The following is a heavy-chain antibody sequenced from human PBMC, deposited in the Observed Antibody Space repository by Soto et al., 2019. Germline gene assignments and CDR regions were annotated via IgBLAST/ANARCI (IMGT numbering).Heavy chain of an antibody. J-gene: IGHJ3*02. Sequence: PGGSLRLSCAASGFTFSDYYMSWIRQAPGKGLGWVSYITSSGSTIYYADSVKGRFTISRDNAKNSLYLQMNSLRAEDTAVYYCARNYCSGGGCYLDAFDIWGQGTMVTVSS. D-gene: IGHD2-15*01. CDR3: ARNYCSGGGCYLDAFDI. V-gene: IGHV3-11*01. CDR1: GFTFSDYY. CDR2: ITSSGSTI.